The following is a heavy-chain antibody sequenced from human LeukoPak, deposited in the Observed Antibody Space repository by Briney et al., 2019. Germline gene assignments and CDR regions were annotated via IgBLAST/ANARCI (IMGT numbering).Heavy chain of an antibody. J-gene: IGHJ5*02. CDR2: IYYSGST. D-gene: IGHD6-19*01. CDR1: GGSISSYY. CDR3: ARVHSSGWYGGWFDP. Sequence: SETLSLTCTVSGGSISSYYWSWIRQPPGKGLEWIGYIYYSGSTNYNPSLKSRVTISVDTSENQFSLKLSSVTAADTAVYYCARVHSSGWYGGWFDPWGQGTLVTVSS. V-gene: IGHV4-59*01.